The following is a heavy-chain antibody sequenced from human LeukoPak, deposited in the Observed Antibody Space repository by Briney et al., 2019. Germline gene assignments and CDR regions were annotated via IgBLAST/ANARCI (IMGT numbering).Heavy chain of an antibody. CDR2: IIPILGTV. J-gene: IGHJ6*02. Sequence: EASVKVSCKASGGTFSSYAISWVRQAPGRGLEWMARIIPILGTVDYAQKFQGRVTLTADRSTSTAYMELSSLRSEDTAVYYCARVSSPPPDYYYYGMDVWGQGTTVTVSS. V-gene: IGHV1-69*04. CDR1: GGTFSSYA. CDR3: ARVSSPPPDYYYYGMDV.